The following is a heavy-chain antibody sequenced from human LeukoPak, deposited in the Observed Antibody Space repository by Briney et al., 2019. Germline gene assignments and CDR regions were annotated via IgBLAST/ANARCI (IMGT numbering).Heavy chain of an antibody. CDR2: ISAYNGNT. D-gene: IGHD1-26*01. J-gene: IGHJ3*02. CDR3: ARESVGASGAFDI. V-gene: IGHV1-18*01. CDR1: GYTFSSYG. Sequence: ASVKVSCKASGYTFSSYGISWVRQAPGQGLGWMGWISAYNGNTNYAQKFQGRVTMTTDTSTSTAYMELRSLRSDDTAVYYCARESVGASGAFDIWGQGTMVTVSS.